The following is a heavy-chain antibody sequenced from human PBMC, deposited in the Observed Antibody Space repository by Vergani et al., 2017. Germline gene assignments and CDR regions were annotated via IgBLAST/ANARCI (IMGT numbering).Heavy chain of an antibody. J-gene: IGHJ3*02. CDR2: IIPIFGTA. V-gene: IGHV1-69*13. Sequence: QVQLVQSGAEVKKPGSSVKVSCKASGGTFSSYVISWVRQVPGQGLEWMGRIIPIFGTANDAQKFQGRVTIAADESTSTAYMELSSLRSEDTAVYYCASMAYRFSDVLETFDWLLPDAFDIWGQGTMVTVSS. D-gene: IGHD3-9*01. CDR1: GGTFSSYV. CDR3: ASMAYRFSDVLETFDWLLPDAFDI.